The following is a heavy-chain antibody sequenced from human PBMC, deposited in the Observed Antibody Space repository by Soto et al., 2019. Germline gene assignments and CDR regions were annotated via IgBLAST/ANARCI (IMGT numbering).Heavy chain of an antibody. V-gene: IGHV3-23*01. CDR2: ITSGGNFA. CDR1: GSAFRNYA. Sequence: GGSLSLSCATSGSAFRNYAMTWVCQAPGQGLEYVASITSGGNFAFYAASVKGRFIISRDNSKNTLYLRMNSLRFEDTAIYYCAKDRADYYDSSGLDYWGQGT. J-gene: IGHJ4*02. D-gene: IGHD3-22*01. CDR3: AKDRADYYDSSGLDY.